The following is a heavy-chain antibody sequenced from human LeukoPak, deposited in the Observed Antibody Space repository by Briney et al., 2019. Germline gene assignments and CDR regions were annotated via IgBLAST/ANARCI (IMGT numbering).Heavy chain of an antibody. CDR1: GASVTTSY. J-gene: IGHJ5*02. V-gene: IGHV4-59*02. D-gene: IGHD3-10*01. CDR3: AREGYGSRSRDNWLDP. CDR2: IYYSGSP. Sequence: PSETLSLTCTVSGASVTTSYWSWLRQPPGKSPEWVCYIYYSGSPIYSPSLNSRVTISLDTSKNRFSLKLTSVTAADTAVYYCAREGYGSRSRDNWLDPWGQGTLVTVSS.